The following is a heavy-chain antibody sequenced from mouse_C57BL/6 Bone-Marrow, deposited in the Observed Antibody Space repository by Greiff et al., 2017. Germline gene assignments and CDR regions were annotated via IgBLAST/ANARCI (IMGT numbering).Heavy chain of an antibody. CDR3: VRQGYGSSYWYFDV. Sequence: EVKLMESGGGLVQPKGSLKLSCAASGFSFNTYAMNWVRQAPGKGLEWVARIRSKSNNYATYYADSVKDRFTISRDDSESMLYLQMNNLKTEDTAMYYCVRQGYGSSYWYFDVWGTGTTVTVSS. J-gene: IGHJ1*03. CDR2: IRSKSNNYAT. D-gene: IGHD1-1*01. V-gene: IGHV10-1*01. CDR1: GFSFNTYA.